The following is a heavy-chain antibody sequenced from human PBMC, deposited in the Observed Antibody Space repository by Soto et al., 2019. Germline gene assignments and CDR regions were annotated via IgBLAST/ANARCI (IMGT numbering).Heavy chain of an antibody. CDR3: ARHLYDIWTGYYNTWFDP. D-gene: IGHD3-9*01. V-gene: IGHV4-4*02. Sequence: SQTLSLTSAVSGGSISSINWWSWVRQPPGKGLEWIGKIYHTGSTNYNPSLKSRVTISVDKSKNQFSLNLNSVTAADTAVYYCARHLYDIWTGYYNTWFDPWGQGTLVTVSS. CDR1: GGSISSINW. CDR2: IYHTGST. J-gene: IGHJ5*02.